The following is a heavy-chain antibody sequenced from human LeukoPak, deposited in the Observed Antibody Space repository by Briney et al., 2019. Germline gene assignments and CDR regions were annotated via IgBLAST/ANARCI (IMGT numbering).Heavy chain of an antibody. Sequence: GGSPRLSCAASGFTFSIYGMHWVRQAPGKGLEWVALIWYDGSNKYYTDSVKGRFTISRDNSKNTLYLQMNSLRAEDTAVYYCARDISSSSSCLSFWGQGTLVTVSS. D-gene: IGHD6-13*01. J-gene: IGHJ4*02. CDR2: IWYDGSNK. CDR1: GFTFSIYG. V-gene: IGHV3-33*01. CDR3: ARDISSSSSCLSF.